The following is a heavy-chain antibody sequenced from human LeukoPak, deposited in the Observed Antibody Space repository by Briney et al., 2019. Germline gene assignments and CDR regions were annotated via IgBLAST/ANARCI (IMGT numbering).Heavy chain of an antibody. CDR2: IKQDGSEK. J-gene: IGHJ4*02. D-gene: IGHD6-19*01. V-gene: IGHV3-7*01. Sequence: PGGSLRLSCAASGFTFSSYEMSWVRQAPGKGLEWVANIKQDGSEKYYVDSVKGRFTISRDNAKNSLYLQMNSLRAEDTAVYYCARVWPRSPSYSSGWIFDYWGQGTLVTVSS. CDR3: ARVWPRSPSYSSGWIFDY. CDR1: GFTFSSYE.